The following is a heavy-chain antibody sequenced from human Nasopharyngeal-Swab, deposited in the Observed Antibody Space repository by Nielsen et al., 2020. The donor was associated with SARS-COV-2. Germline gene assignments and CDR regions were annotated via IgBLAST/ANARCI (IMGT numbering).Heavy chain of an antibody. CDR1: GGSISSGSYY. D-gene: IGHD5-24*01. CDR2: IYTSGST. J-gene: IGHJ6*02. CDR3: AREVPADGYYYYYGMDV. V-gene: IGHV4-61*02. Sequence: SETLSLTCTVSGGSISSGSYYWSWIRQPAGKGLEWIGRIYTSGSTNYNSSLKSRVTISVDTSKNQFSLKLSSVTAADTAVYYCAREVPADGYYYYYGMDVWGQGTTVTVSS.